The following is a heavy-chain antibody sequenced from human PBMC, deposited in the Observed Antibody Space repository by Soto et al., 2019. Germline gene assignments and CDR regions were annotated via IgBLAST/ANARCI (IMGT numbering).Heavy chain of an antibody. CDR3: ARGRTLFDY. V-gene: IGHV4-61*08. D-gene: IGHD1-1*01. CDR1: GGSISSGGYY. J-gene: IGHJ4*02. CDR2: IYYSEST. Sequence: SETLSLTCTVSGGSISSGGYYWSWIRQHPGKGLEWIGYIYYSESTNYNPSLKSRVTISVDTSKNQLSLKLSSVTAADTAVYYCARGRTLFDYWGPGTQVTVSS.